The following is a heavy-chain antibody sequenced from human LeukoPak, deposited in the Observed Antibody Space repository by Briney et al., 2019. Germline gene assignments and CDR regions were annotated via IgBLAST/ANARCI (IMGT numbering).Heavy chain of an antibody. CDR3: ARVGYSGYDLDYYYMDV. CDR2: IIPIFGTA. Sequence: SVKVSCKASGGTFSSYAISWVRQAPGQGLEWMGGIIPIFGTANYAQKFQGRVTITADESTSTAYMELSSLRSEDTAVYYCARVGYSGYDLDYYYMDVWGKGTTVTVSS. D-gene: IGHD5-12*01. J-gene: IGHJ6*03. CDR1: GGTFSSYA. V-gene: IGHV1-69*13.